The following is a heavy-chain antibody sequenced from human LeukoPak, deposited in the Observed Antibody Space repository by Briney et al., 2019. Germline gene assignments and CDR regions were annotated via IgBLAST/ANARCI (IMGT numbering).Heavy chain of an antibody. Sequence: GGSLRLSCAASGFTLSSCSMNWVRQAPGKGLEWVSSISRSSGYVFYADSMKGRFTVSRDNSKNSLYLQMNTLRAEDAAVYYCARFPEVSSTWSIDFWGQGTLVTVSS. CDR3: ARFPEVSSTWSIDF. CDR2: ISRSSGYV. V-gene: IGHV3-21*01. D-gene: IGHD6-13*01. J-gene: IGHJ4*02. CDR1: GFTLSSCS.